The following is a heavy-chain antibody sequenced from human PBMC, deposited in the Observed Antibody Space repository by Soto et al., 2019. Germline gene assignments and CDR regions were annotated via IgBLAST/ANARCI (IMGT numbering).Heavy chain of an antibody. CDR3: ARRYDPYYFDY. J-gene: IGHJ4*02. CDR2: IYGSDDK. CDR1: GFSLTTSAVA. D-gene: IGHD1-1*01. Sequence: QITLKESGPTLVKPTQTLTLTCTFSGFSLTTSAVAVGWIRQPPGKALEWLAIIYGSDDKFYSPSLKSRLTITKDTSTNQVVLTMTSMDPVDTATYYCARRYDPYYFDYWGQGTLVTVSS. V-gene: IGHV2-5*01.